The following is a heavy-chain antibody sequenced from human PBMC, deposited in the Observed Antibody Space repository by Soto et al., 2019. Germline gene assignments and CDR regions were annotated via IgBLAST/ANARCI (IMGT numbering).Heavy chain of an antibody. CDR2: IIPFFDTA. Sequence: QVQLVQSGAEVKKPGSSVKVSCKASGGTFSSYSISWVRQAPVQGREWMGWIIPFFDTANYAQKFQGRVTISADKSTSTAYMALSSLRSADTAVYYCARDPSIVLMMQATAPGEWYFDHWGQGTLVTVSS. J-gene: IGHJ4*02. D-gene: IGHD2-8*01. V-gene: IGHV1-69*06. CDR3: ARDPSIVLMMQATAPGEWYFDH. CDR1: GGTFSSYS.